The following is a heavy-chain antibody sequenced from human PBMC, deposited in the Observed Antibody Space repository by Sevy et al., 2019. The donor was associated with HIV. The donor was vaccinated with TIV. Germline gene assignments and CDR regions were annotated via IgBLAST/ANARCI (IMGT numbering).Heavy chain of an antibody. CDR2: MNPNTDNT. CDR3: ARSGDSSGLKTYFDY. Sequence: ASVKVSCKASGYIFTSYDINLVRQATGQGLEWMGWMNPNTDNTGYAQKFQGRVTMTRNTSISTAYMELSSVRSEDTAVYYCARSGDSSGLKTYFDYWGQGTLVTVSS. J-gene: IGHJ4*02. V-gene: IGHV1-8*01. CDR1: GYIFTSYD. D-gene: IGHD3-22*01.